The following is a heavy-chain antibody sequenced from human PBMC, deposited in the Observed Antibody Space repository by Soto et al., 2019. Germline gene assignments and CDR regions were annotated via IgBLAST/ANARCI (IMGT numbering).Heavy chain of an antibody. V-gene: IGHV3-7*01. J-gene: IGHJ4*02. CDR3: VTDRDYSKAY. CDR1: GFTFSNYW. Sequence: GSLRLSCAAAGFTFSNYWMNWVRQAPGKGLEWVANIKEDGSDKHYVDSVKGRFTISRDNPKNPLFLQMNSLRAEDTAVYYCVTDRDYSKAYWGQGTLVTVSS. CDR2: IKEDGSDK. D-gene: IGHD4-4*01.